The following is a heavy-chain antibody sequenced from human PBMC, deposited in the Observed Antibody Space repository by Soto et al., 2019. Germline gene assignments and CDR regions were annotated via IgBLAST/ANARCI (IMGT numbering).Heavy chain of an antibody. Sequence: QLQLQESGSGLVKPSQTLSLTCAVSGGSISSGGYSWSWIRQPPGKGLEWIGYIYHSGSTYYNPSLKRRVTISLDRSKNQFSLKLSSVTAADTAVYYCAREVPAAHNWFDPWGQGTLVTVSS. CDR3: AREVPAAHNWFDP. CDR2: IYHSGST. V-gene: IGHV4-30-2*01. CDR1: GGSISSGGYS. J-gene: IGHJ5*02. D-gene: IGHD2-2*01.